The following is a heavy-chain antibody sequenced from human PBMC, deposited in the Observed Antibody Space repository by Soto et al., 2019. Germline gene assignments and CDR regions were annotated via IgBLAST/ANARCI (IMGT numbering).Heavy chain of an antibody. CDR2: IYSGGST. V-gene: IGHV3-53*01. Sequence: EVQLVESGGGLIQPGGSLRLSCAASGFTVSSNYMSWVRQAPGKGLEWVSVIYSGGSTYYADSVKGRFTISRDNSKNPLYLQMNSLRAEDTAVYYCARDREWLQSGSYYYGMDVWGQGTTVTVSS. CDR1: GFTVSSNY. D-gene: IGHD5-12*01. J-gene: IGHJ6*02. CDR3: ARDREWLQSGSYYYGMDV.